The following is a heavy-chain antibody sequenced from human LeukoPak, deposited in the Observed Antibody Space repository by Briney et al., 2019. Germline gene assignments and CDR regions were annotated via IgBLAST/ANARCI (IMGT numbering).Heavy chain of an antibody. J-gene: IGHJ4*02. CDR3: ASLAGAGLSEGY. Sequence: SETLSLTCTVSGGSISSDSYYWAWIRQPPGKGLEWIASIHYSGSTYYNPSLKSRVTISVDTSRNQFSLKLSSVTAADTAVYYCASLAGAGLSEGYWGQGTLVIVSS. D-gene: IGHD6-19*01. V-gene: IGHV4-39*01. CDR2: IHYSGST. CDR1: GGSISSDSYY.